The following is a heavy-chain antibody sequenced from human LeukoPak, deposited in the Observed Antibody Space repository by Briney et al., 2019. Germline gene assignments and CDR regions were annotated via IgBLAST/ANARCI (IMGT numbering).Heavy chain of an antibody. CDR2: IYHSGST. D-gene: IGHD3-3*01. Sequence: SDTLSLTCAVSGYSISSSNWWSWVRQPPGKGLEWIGEIYHSGSTNYNPSLKSRVAISVDKSKNQFSLRLSSVTAADTAVYYCARGRIFGVVISPYNWFDPWGQGTLVTVSS. CDR1: GYSISSSNW. CDR3: ARGRIFGVVISPYNWFDP. J-gene: IGHJ5*02. V-gene: IGHV4-4*02.